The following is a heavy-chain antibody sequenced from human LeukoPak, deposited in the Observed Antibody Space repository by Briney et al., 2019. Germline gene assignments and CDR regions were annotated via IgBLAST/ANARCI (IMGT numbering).Heavy chain of an antibody. V-gene: IGHV1-2*02. J-gene: IGHJ4*02. Sequence: ASVKVSCKASGYTFTGYYMHWVRQAPGQGLEWMGWINPNSGGTNYAQKFQGRVTMTRDMSTSTVYMELSSLRSEDTAVYYCARLPVGATSWTDYWGQGTLVTVSS. CDR2: INPNSGGT. D-gene: IGHD1-26*01. CDR1: GYTFTGYY. CDR3: ARLPVGATSWTDY.